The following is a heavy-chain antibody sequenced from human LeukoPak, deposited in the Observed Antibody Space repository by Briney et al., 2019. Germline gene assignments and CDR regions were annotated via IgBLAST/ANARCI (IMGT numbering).Heavy chain of an antibody. Sequence: SETLSLTCTVSGGSISSSTYYWGWIRQPPGKGLEWIGSIYYSGSTYYNPSLKSRVTISVDTSKSQFSLKLSSVTAADTAVYYCARGPRWLQDYFNYWGQGTLVTVSS. CDR1: GGSISSSTYY. J-gene: IGHJ4*02. D-gene: IGHD5-24*01. V-gene: IGHV4-39*07. CDR3: ARGPRWLQDYFNY. CDR2: IYYSGST.